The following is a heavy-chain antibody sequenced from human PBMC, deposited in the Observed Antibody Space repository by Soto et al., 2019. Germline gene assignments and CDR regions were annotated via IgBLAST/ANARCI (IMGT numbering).Heavy chain of an antibody. CDR3: ARGMTPPGAPAWYYFDS. J-gene: IGHJ4*02. V-gene: IGHV4-4*07. Sequence: QVQLQESGPGLMKPSETLSLTCTVSGASITGSSYWSWIRQPAGKGLEWIGRFSLSGTTNYNPSLMSRVTMSADVSKNQFSLRLTSVTAADTALYYCARGMTPPGAPAWYYFDSWGQGTMVTFSS. D-gene: IGHD2-8*02. CDR2: FSLSGTT. CDR1: GASITGSSY.